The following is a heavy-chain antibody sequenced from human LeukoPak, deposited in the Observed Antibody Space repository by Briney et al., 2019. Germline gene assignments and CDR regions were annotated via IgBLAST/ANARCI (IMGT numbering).Heavy chain of an antibody. CDR2: MNPNSGNT. D-gene: IGHD1-1*01. CDR1: GYTFTNYD. V-gene: IGHV1-8*01. J-gene: IGHJ6*02. CDR3: ARGNWNDIGYYYYGMDV. Sequence: ASVKVSCKASGYTFTNYDINWVRQATGQGLEWMGWMNPNSGNTGYAQKFQGRVTMTRNTSISTAYMELSSLRSEDTAVYYCARGNWNDIGYYYYGMDVWGQGTTVTVSS.